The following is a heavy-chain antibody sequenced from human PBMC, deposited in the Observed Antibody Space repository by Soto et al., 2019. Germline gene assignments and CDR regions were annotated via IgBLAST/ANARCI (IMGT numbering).Heavy chain of an antibody. CDR2: IKQDGSEK. V-gene: IGHV3-7*01. D-gene: IGHD1-20*01. CDR1: GFTFSSYW. CDR3: ATRWGSYNWMNAFDI. Sequence: GGSLRLSCAASGFTFSSYWMSWVRQAPGKGLEWVSNIKQDGSEKYYVDSVKGRFTISRDNAKNSLYLQMNSLRAEDTAVYYCATRWGSYNWMNAFDIWGQGTMVTVSS. J-gene: IGHJ3*02.